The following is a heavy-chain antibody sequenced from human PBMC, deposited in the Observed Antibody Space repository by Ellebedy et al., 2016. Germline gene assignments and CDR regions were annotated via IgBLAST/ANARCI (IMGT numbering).Heavy chain of an antibody. CDR3: ARAVALDY. D-gene: IGHD6-19*01. Sequence: GESLKISXAASGFTFSSYAMSWVRQAPGKGLEWVSAISGSGGSTYYADSVKGRFTISRDNSKNTLYLQMNSLRAEDTAVYYCARAVALDYWGQGTLVTVSS. CDR1: GFTFSSYA. CDR2: ISGSGGST. J-gene: IGHJ4*02. V-gene: IGHV3-23*01.